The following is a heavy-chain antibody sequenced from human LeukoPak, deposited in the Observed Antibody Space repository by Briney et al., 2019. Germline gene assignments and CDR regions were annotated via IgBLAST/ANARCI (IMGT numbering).Heavy chain of an antibody. CDR2: INHSGST. Sequence: SETLSLTCAVYGGSFSGYYWSWIRQPPGKGLEWIGEINHSGSTNYNPSLKSRVTISVDTSKSQFSLKLSSVTAADTAVYYCARLLLWFGEWDYYYMDVWGKGTTVTISS. V-gene: IGHV4-34*01. CDR1: GGSFSGYY. J-gene: IGHJ6*03. CDR3: ARLLLWFGEWDYYYMDV. D-gene: IGHD3-10*01.